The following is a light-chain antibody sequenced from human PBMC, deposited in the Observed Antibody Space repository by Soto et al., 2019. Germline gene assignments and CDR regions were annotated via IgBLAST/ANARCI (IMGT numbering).Light chain of an antibody. Sequence: SVLPQPASVSGSPGQSITISCPGTSSDVGGYNYVSWYQQHPGKAPKFMIYDVSNRPSGVSNRFSGSKSGNTASLTISGLQAEDEADYYCSSYTTSNTRQIVFGTGTKVTVL. CDR1: SSDVGGYNY. J-gene: IGLJ1*01. CDR3: SSYTTSNTRQIV. V-gene: IGLV2-14*01. CDR2: DVS.